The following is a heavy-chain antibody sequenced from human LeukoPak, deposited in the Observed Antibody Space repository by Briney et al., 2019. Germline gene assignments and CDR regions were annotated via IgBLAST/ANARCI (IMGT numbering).Heavy chain of an antibody. Sequence: SETLSLTCTVSGGSISSYYWSCSRQPAGKGLEWIGRIYTSGSTNYNPSLKSRVTMSVDTSKNQFSLKLSSVTAADTAVYSCARESAAGGDFDYWGQGTLVTVSS. CDR1: GGSISSYY. J-gene: IGHJ4*02. D-gene: IGHD6-13*01. CDR3: ARESAAGGDFDY. CDR2: IYTSGST. V-gene: IGHV4-4*07.